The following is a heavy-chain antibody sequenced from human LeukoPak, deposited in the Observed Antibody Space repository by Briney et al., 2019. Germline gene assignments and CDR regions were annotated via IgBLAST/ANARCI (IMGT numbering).Heavy chain of an antibody. D-gene: IGHD6-13*01. V-gene: IGHV3-23*01. CDR1: GFTFSSYA. J-gene: IGHJ4*02. Sequence: GGSLRLSCAASGFTFSSYAMSWVRQAPGKGLEWVSAISGSGGSTYYADSVKGRFTTSRDNSKNTLYLQMNSLRAEDTAVYYCAKDLGYSSSWYYFDYWGQGTLVTVSS. CDR2: ISGSGGST. CDR3: AKDLGYSSSWYYFDY.